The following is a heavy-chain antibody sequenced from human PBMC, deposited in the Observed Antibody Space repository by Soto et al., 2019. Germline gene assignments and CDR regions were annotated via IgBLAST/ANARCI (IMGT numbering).Heavy chain of an antibody. CDR2: IRSKAYGGTT. V-gene: IGHV3-49*03. D-gene: IGHD3-9*01. J-gene: IGHJ6*02. CDR3: TRVRYYDILTGYYPPRIYGMDV. CDR1: GFTFGDYA. Sequence: GSLRLSCTASGFTFGDYAMSWFRQAPGKGLEWVGFIRSKAYGGTTEYAASVKGRFTISRDDSKSIAYLQMNSLKTEDTAVYYCTRVRYYDILTGYYPPRIYGMDVWGQGTTVTVSS.